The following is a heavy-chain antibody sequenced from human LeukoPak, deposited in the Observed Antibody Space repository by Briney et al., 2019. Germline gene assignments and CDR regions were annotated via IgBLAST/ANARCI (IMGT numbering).Heavy chain of an antibody. J-gene: IGHJ4*02. CDR3: ARDAGAADY. D-gene: IGHD2-15*01. V-gene: IGHV3-11*04. Sequence: GGYLRLYCAASGFTSSDYYMSWIPQAPGKGLEWVSYISSSGSTIYYADSVKGRFTISKANAKNSLYLQMNRLRAEDTADYYCARDAGAADYWGQGPLVRVSS. CDR1: GFTSSDYY. CDR2: ISSSGSTI.